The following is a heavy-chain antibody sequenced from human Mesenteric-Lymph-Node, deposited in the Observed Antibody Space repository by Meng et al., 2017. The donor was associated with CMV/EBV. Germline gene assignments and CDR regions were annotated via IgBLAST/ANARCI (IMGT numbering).Heavy chain of an antibody. CDR2: VSYSGST. D-gene: IGHD2-2*02. Sequence: SETLSLTCTVSGDFVSIDNYYWSWIRQPPGEGLEWIGYVSYSGSTNYNPSLKSRVTISADTSKNQFSLKLTSVTAADTVVYYCARDRGHCMKTSCYKSGLFDPWGQGTRVTVSS. J-gene: IGHJ5*02. V-gene: IGHV4-61*01. CDR3: ARDRGHCMKTSCYKSGLFDP. CDR1: GDFVSIDNYY.